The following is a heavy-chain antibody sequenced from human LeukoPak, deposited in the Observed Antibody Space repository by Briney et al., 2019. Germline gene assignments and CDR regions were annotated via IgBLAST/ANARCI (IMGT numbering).Heavy chain of an antibody. Sequence: ASETLSLTCTVSGGSISSYYWTWIRQPPGKGLEWIGYIYYSGSTNYNPSLQSRVTISLDTSKNQFSLKLSSVTAADTALYYCARRNWYLDLWGRGTLVTVSS. J-gene: IGHJ2*01. V-gene: IGHV4-59*08. CDR1: GGSISSYY. CDR3: ARRNWYLDL. CDR2: IYYSGST.